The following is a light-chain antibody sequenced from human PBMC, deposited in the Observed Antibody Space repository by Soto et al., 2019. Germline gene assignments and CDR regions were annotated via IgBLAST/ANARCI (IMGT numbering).Light chain of an antibody. Sequence: QSVLTQPPSASGTPGQRVTISCSGSSSNIGSNTVNWYQQLPGTAPKLLIYSNNQRPSGVPDRFSGSKSGTSASLAISGRQSEDEADYYCAAWEDSLNGYVFGTGTKLTVL. CDR3: AAWEDSLNGYV. J-gene: IGLJ1*01. CDR2: SNN. V-gene: IGLV1-44*01. CDR1: SSNIGSNT.